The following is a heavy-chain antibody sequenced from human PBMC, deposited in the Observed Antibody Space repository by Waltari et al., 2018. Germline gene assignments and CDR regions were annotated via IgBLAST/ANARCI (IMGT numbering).Heavy chain of an antibody. J-gene: IGHJ4*02. Sequence: EVQLVESGGGLVQPGGSLRLSCAAAGFTFNSYWMHWVRQAPGKGLVWVSRINPDGSGTDYGDSVKGRFTISRDNAKNTLYLQLNSLRAEDTAVYYCARGWQSIDYWGQGTLITVSS. CDR3: ARGWQSIDY. CDR2: INPDGSGT. V-gene: IGHV3-74*01. CDR1: GFTFNSYW.